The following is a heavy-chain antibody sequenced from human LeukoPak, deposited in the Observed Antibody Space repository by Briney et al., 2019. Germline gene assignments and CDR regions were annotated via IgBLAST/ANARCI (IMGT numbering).Heavy chain of an antibody. V-gene: IGHV3-23*01. D-gene: IGHD2-8*02. CDR1: GFTFSSFA. J-gene: IGHJ6*03. CDR3: AKNRGHCVDGVCHNYYYMDV. Sequence: GGSLGLSCAASGFTFSSFAMTWVRQAPGKGLEWVSTVSGSAGRTDYADSVKGRFTISRDNLKNTLYLQMNGLRAEDTAVYYCAKNRGHCVDGVCHNYYYMDVWGRGTTVTVSS. CDR2: VSGSAGRT.